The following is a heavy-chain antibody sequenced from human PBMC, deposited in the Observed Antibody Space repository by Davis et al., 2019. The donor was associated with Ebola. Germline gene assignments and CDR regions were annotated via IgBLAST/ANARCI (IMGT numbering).Heavy chain of an antibody. CDR3: ARQDSSGYYYYGMDV. J-gene: IGHJ6*02. CDR1: GGSVISSSYY. Sequence: MPSETLSLTCTVSGGSVISSSYYWGWIRQPPGKGLEWIGSIYYSGSTYYNPSLKSRVTISVDTSKNQFSLKLSSVTAADTAVYYCARQDSSGYYYYGMDVWGQGTTVTVSS. CDR2: IYYSGST. V-gene: IGHV4-39*01. D-gene: IGHD3-22*01.